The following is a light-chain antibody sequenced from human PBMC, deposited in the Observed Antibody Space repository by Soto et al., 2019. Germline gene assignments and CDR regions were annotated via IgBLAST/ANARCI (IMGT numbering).Light chain of an antibody. CDR2: DAS. V-gene: IGKV3-15*01. CDR1: QSVSSN. CDR3: QQYNNWPPWT. Sequence: EIVMTQSPATLSVSPGERATLSCKASQSVSSNLAWYQQKPGQAPRILNYDASTRATGNPARFSGSGAGTKLTLTISSLQSEDFAVYYCQQYNNWPPWTFGQGTKVDIK. J-gene: IGKJ1*01.